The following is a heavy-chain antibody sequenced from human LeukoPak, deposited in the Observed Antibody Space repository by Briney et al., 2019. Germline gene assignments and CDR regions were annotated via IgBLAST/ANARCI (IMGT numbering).Heavy chain of an antibody. CDR2: IYYSGST. D-gene: IGHD1-26*01. CDR1: GGSISSYY. J-gene: IGHJ4*02. Sequence: SETLSLTCTVSGGSISSYYWSWIRQPPGKGLEWIGFIYYSGSTNYNPSLKSRVTISVDTSKNQFSLKLSSVTAADTAVYYCARVWGGSYSSDYWGQGTLVTVSS. CDR3: ARVWGGSYSSDY. V-gene: IGHV4-59*01.